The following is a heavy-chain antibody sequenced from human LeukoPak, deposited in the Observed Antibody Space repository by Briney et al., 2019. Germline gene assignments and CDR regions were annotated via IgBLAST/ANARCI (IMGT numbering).Heavy chain of an antibody. J-gene: IGHJ6*03. V-gene: IGHV4-59*01. CDR3: ARVFYPSAGYYYMDV. Sequence: SETLSLTCTVSGGSISSYYWSWIRQPPGKGLEWIGYIYYSGSTNYNPSLKSRVTISVDTSKNQFSLKLSSVTAADTAVYYCARVFYPSAGYYYMDVWGKGTTVTISS. CDR2: IYYSGST. D-gene: IGHD2/OR15-2a*01. CDR1: GGSISSYY.